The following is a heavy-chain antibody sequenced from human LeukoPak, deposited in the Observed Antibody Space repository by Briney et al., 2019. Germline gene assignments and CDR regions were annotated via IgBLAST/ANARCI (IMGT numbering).Heavy chain of an antibody. CDR1: GGSVSSGSYY. Sequence: PSETLSLTCTVSGGSVSSGSYYWRWIRQPPGKGLEWIGYIYYSGSTNYNPSLKSRVTISVDTSKNQFSLKLSPVTAADTAVYYCASVDTAMATVIDYWGQGTLVTVSS. CDR3: ASVDTAMATVIDY. CDR2: IYYSGST. D-gene: IGHD5-18*01. J-gene: IGHJ4*02. V-gene: IGHV4-61*01.